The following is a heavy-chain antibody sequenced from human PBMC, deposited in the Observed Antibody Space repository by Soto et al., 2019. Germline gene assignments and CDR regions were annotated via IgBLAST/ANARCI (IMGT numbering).Heavy chain of an antibody. CDR2: MNPNSGNT. Sequence: ASVKVSCKASGYTFTSYDINWVRQATGQGLEWMGWMNPNSGNTGYVQKFQGRVTMTRNTSISTAYMELSSLRSEDTAVYYCARGLSDYGDYVSYYYYYGMDVWGQGTTVTVSS. J-gene: IGHJ6*02. CDR1: GYTFTSYD. V-gene: IGHV1-8*01. CDR3: ARGLSDYGDYVSYYYYYGMDV. D-gene: IGHD4-17*01.